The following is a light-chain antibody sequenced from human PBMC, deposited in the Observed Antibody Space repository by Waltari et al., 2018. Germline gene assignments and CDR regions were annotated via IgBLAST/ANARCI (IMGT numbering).Light chain of an antibody. CDR1: QSVSSSY. CDR3: QQYGSSPFT. CDR2: DAS. V-gene: IGKV3D-20*01. Sequence: EIVLTQSPATLSLSPGERATLSCRASQSVSSSYLAWYQQKPGLAPRLLIYDASSRANGIPDRFSGSGSGTDFTLTISRLEPEDFAVYYCQQYGSSPFTFGPGTKVDIK. J-gene: IGKJ3*01.